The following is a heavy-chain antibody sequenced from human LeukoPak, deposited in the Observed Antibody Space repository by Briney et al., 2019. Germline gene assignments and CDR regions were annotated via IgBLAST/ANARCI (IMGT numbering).Heavy chain of an antibody. D-gene: IGHD3-10*01. Sequence: PSETLSLTCAVYGGSFSGYYWSWIRQPPGKGLEWIGEINHSGSTNYNPSLKSRVTISIDTSKNQFSLKLSSVTAADTAVYHCARVGDGNFDYWGQGTLVTVSP. CDR3: ARVGDGNFDY. CDR2: INHSGST. J-gene: IGHJ4*02. CDR1: GGSFSGYY. V-gene: IGHV4-34*01.